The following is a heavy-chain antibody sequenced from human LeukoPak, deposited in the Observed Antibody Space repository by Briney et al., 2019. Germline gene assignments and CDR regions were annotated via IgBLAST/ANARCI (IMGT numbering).Heavy chain of an antibody. CDR1: GYTFTSYY. V-gene: IGHV1-24*01. CDR3: ATALGNGSFPYYYYGMDV. Sequence: ASVKVSCKASGYTFTSYYMHWVRQAPGKGLEWMGGFDPEDGETIYAQKFQGRVTMTEDTSTDTAYMELSSLRSEDTAVYYCATALGNGSFPYYYYGMDVWGQGTTVTVSS. CDR2: FDPEDGET. J-gene: IGHJ6*02. D-gene: IGHD1-26*01.